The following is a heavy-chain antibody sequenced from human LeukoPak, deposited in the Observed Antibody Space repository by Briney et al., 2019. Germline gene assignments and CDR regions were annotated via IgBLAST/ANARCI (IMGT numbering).Heavy chain of an antibody. Sequence: AWVKVSCLASGYTFTRYHMHELRQAPGQGHEGMGIINPSGASTSYAEKFQGKVTMTRDTSTSTAYMELSSLRSEDTAVYYCARPRGDILTAFVYWGQGTLVTVSS. V-gene: IGHV1-46*01. J-gene: IGHJ4*02. CDR3: ARPRGDILTAFVY. D-gene: IGHD3-9*01. CDR1: GYTFTRYH. CDR2: INPSGAST.